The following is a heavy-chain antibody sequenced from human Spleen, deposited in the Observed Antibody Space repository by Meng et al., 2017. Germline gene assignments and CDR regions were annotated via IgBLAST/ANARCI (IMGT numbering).Heavy chain of an antibody. D-gene: IGHD3-22*01. CDR3: ARFYDSTGLPFDY. CDR2: ISGSSSHI. CDR1: GFTFSSYS. V-gene: IGHV3-21*01. J-gene: IGHJ4*02. Sequence: GESLKISCAASGFTFSSYSMNWVRQAPGKGLEWVSSISGSSSHIHYADSVKGRFTISRDNAKNSLYLQMNSLRVEDTAVYYCARFYDSTGLPFDYWGQGTLVTVSS.